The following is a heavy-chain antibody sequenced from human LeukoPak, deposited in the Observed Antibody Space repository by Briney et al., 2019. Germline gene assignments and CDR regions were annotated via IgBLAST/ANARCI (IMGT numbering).Heavy chain of an antibody. CDR1: GGSISSYY. D-gene: IGHD6-13*01. CDR2: IYTSGST. V-gene: IGHV4-4*07. Sequence: SETQPLTCTVSGGSISSYYWSWIRQPAGKGLEWIGRIYTSGSTHYNPSLKSRVTMSVDTSKNQFSLKLRSVTAADTAVYYCARDRQDSSSWGDFDYWGQGTLVTVSS. J-gene: IGHJ4*02. CDR3: ARDRQDSSSWGDFDY.